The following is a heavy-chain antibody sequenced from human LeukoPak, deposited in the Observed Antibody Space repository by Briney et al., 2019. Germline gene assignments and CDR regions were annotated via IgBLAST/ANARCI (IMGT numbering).Heavy chain of an antibody. J-gene: IGHJ5*02. CDR2: IIPIFGTA. D-gene: IGHD4-23*01. CDR3: ARDPFSYYGDNSDWFDP. CDR1: GGTFSSYA. V-gene: IGHV1-69*13. Sequence: SVKVSCKASGGTFSSYAISWVRQAPGQGLEWMGGIIPIFGTANYAQKFQGRVTITADESTSTAYMELSSLRSEDTAVYYCARDPFSYYGDNSDWFDPWGQGTLVTVSS.